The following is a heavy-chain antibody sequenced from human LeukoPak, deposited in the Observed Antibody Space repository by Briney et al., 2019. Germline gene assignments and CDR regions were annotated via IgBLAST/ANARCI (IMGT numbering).Heavy chain of an antibody. V-gene: IGHV6-1*01. D-gene: IGHD2-21*02. CDR1: GDSVSSNSAA. J-gene: IGHJ4*02. CDR3: ARGGAYCGGDCSSFPYYFDY. Sequence: SQTLSLTCAISGDSVSSNSAAWNWIRQSPSRGLEWLGRTYYRSKWYNDYAVSVKSRITINPDTSKNQFSLQLNSVTPEDTAVYYCARGGAYCGGDCSSFPYYFDYWGQGTLVPVSS. CDR2: TYYRSKWYN.